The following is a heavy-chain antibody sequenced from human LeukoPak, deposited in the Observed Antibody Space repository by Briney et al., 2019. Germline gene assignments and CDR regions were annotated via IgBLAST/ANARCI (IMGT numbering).Heavy chain of an antibody. D-gene: IGHD4-17*01. CDR1: GYTFTSYH. CDR3: ARGAQDYGDWWFDP. V-gene: IGHV1-18*04. J-gene: IGHJ5*02. CDR2: ISAYNGNA. Sequence: ASVKVSCKASGYTFTSYHMHWVRQAPGQGLEWMGWISAYNGNANYAQKLQGRVTMTTDTSTSTAYMELRSLRSDDTAVYYCARGAQDYGDWWFDPWGQGTLVTVSS.